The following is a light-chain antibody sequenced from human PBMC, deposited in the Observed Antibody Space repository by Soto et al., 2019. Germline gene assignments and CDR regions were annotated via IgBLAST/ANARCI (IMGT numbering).Light chain of an antibody. Sequence: EIVMTQSPATLSVSPGERATLSCRASQSVSSNLAWYQQKPGQAPRLLIYGASTMATGIPARFSGSGSGTEFTLTSSSLQYEDFAVYYCQQYNNWPPYTFGRGTKLEIK. CDR1: QSVSSN. V-gene: IGKV3-15*01. CDR2: GAS. CDR3: QQYNNWPPYT. J-gene: IGKJ2*01.